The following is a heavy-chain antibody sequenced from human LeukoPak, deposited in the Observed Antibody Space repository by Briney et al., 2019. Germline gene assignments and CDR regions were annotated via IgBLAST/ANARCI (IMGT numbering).Heavy chain of an antibody. CDR3: ARKNDFDI. D-gene: IGHD2/OR15-2a*01. J-gene: IGHJ3*02. V-gene: IGHV4-59*01. CDR2: IYYSGRT. CDR1: GGSISSDH. Sequence: KPSEPLSHTCTLSGGSISSDHWNWIRQPPGKGLEWIGCIYYSGRTYYNPSLKSRVSISVDMSKSQFSLRLTSVTAADTAVYYCARKNDFDIWGQETLVTVSS.